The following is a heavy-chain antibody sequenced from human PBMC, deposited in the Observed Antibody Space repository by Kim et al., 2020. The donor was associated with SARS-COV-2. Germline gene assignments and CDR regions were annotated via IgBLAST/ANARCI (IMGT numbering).Heavy chain of an antibody. CDR3: ARAYSWNDVFDY. J-gene: IGHJ4*02. Sequence: SCAQKFQGRVTMTRETSTSTVNMELSSLRSEDTAVYYCARAYSWNDVFDYWGQGTLVTVSS. V-gene: IGHV1-46*01. D-gene: IGHD1-1*01.